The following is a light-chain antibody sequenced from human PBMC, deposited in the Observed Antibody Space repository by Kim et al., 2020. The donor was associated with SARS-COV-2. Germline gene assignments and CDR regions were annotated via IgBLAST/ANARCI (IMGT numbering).Light chain of an antibody. Sequence: VSPGQTASHTCSGDKFGDKYACWYQQKPGQSPVLVIYQDSKRPSGIPGRFSGSNSGNTATLTISGTQAMDEADYYCQAWDSSTYVFGTGTKVTVL. V-gene: IGLV3-1*01. CDR2: QDS. J-gene: IGLJ1*01. CDR1: KFGDKY. CDR3: QAWDSSTYV.